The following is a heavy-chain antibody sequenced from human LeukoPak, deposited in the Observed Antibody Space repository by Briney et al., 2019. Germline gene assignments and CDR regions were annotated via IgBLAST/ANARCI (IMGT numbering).Heavy chain of an antibody. CDR1: GGSISSSSYY. J-gene: IGHJ4*02. Sequence: SETLSLTCTVSGGSISSSSYYWGWIRQPPGKGLEWIGSIYYSGSTYYNTSLKSRVTISVDTSKNQSYLKLSSLTAADTAVYYCARLAVGDLAADYWGQGTLVTVSS. V-gene: IGHV4-39*01. D-gene: IGHD6-19*01. CDR2: IYYSGST. CDR3: ARLAVGDLAADY.